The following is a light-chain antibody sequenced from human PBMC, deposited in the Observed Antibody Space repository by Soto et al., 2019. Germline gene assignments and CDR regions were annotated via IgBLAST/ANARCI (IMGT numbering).Light chain of an antibody. Sequence: QSVLTQPPSASGSPGQSVTISCTGTSSDVGGYNYVAWYQQHPGKAPKLMIYEVSKRPSGVPDRFSGSKSGNTASLTVSGLQAEDEADYYCGSYGGSNIWVFGGGTKVTVL. J-gene: IGLJ3*02. CDR3: GSYGGSNIWV. CDR1: SSDVGGYNY. CDR2: EVS. V-gene: IGLV2-8*01.